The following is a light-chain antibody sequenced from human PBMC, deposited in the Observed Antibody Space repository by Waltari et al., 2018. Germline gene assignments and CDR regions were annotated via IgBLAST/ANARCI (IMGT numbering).Light chain of an antibody. Sequence: DIVFTQSPGTVSLSPGARATFSCCASQSVRNYLSWYQQKPGQAPRLLIYHASSRATGIPDRFSGRAAGTDFRLTSSILEPEDFAMYYCQQYVESPATFGQGTKVEIK. V-gene: IGKV3-20*01. CDR1: QSVRNY. CDR2: HAS. CDR3: QQYVESPAT. J-gene: IGKJ1*01.